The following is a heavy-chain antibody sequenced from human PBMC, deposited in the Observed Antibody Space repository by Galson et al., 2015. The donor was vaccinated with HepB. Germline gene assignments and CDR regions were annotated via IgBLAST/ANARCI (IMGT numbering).Heavy chain of an antibody. CDR2: MNPNSGNT. CDR3: ARGGRTTTVLSGWFHP. V-gene: IGHV1-8*01. D-gene: IGHD4-17*01. Sequence: SVKVSCKASGYTFTSYDINWVRQATGQGLEWMGWMNPNSGNTGYAQKFQGRVTMTRNTSISTDYMELSSLGSEDTAVYYCARGGRTTTVLSGWFHPCGQGTLVTVSS. CDR1: GYTFTSYD. J-gene: IGHJ5*02.